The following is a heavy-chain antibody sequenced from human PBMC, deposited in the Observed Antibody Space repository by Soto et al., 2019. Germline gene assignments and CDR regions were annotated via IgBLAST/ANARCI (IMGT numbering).Heavy chain of an antibody. CDR2: IYYSGST. Sequence: SETLSLTCTVSGGSISSYYCIWIRQPPGKGLEWIGYIYYSGSTNYNPSLKSRVTISVDTSKNQFSLKLSSVTAADTAVYYCARDHSSGWTRWFDPWGQRTLVTVSS. V-gene: IGHV4-59*01. J-gene: IGHJ5*02. D-gene: IGHD6-19*01. CDR1: GGSISSYY. CDR3: ARDHSSGWTRWFDP.